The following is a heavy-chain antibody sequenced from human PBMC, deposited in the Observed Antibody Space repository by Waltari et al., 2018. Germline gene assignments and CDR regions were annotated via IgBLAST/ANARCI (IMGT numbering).Heavy chain of an antibody. V-gene: IGHV3-53*01. J-gene: IGHJ4*02. CDR3: ASSNYGIDY. Sequence: EVQLVESGGGLIQPGGSLRLSCAASGFTVSSNYMGWVRQAPGKGLGGGSVIYSGGSTYYEGPGKGRFTISRDKSKNTLYLQMNSLRAEDTAVYYCASSNYGIDYWGQGTLVTVSS. CDR2: IYSGGST. D-gene: IGHD4-17*01. CDR1: GFTVSSNY.